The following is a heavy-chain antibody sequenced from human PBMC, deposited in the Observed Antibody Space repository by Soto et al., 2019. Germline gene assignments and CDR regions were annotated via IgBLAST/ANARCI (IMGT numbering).Heavy chain of an antibody. V-gene: IGHV1-18*01. D-gene: IGHD3-9*01. J-gene: IGHJ6*02. CDR1: GSTFTSYG. Sequence: QVQMVQAGAAVKKPGASVKVSCKASGSTFTSYGISCVRKAPGQGLEWMGWISAYTGNTNYAQKLQGRVTMTTDTSMRTAYMELRSLRSDDTALYYCARDLGAIYDILTGYGMDVWGQGTTVTVYS. CDR2: ISAYTGNT. CDR3: ARDLGAIYDILTGYGMDV.